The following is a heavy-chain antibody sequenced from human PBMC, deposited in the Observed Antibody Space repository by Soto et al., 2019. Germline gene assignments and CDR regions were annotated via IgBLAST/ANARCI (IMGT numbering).Heavy chain of an antibody. J-gene: IGHJ6*02. CDR2: IIPILGIA. CDR1: GGTFSSYT. Sequence: QAQLVQSGAEVKNPGSSVKVSCKASGGTFSSYTISWVRQAPGQGLEWMGRIIPILGIANYAQKFQGRVTITADKSTSTAYMELSSLRSEDTAVYYCARGGYCSSTGCYADGHYGMDVWGQGTTVTVSS. CDR3: ARGGYCSSTGCYADGHYGMDV. D-gene: IGHD2-2*01. V-gene: IGHV1-69*02.